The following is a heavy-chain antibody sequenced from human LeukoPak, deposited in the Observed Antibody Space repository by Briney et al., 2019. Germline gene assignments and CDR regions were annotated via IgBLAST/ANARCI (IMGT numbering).Heavy chain of an antibody. CDR1: GYSFTNYW. CDR2: IYPGDSDT. V-gene: IGHV5-51*01. D-gene: IGHD6-13*01. Sequence: GESLKISCKGSGYSFTNYWIGWVRQMPGKGLEWMGIIYPGDSDTRYSPSFQGQVTISADKSISTAYLQWSSLKASDTAVYYCAREGIAAAGTPPHFDYWGQGTLVTVSS. J-gene: IGHJ4*02. CDR3: AREGIAAAGTPPHFDY.